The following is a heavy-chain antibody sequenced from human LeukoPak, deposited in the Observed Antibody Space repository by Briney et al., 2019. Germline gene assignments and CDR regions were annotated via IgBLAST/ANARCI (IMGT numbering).Heavy chain of an antibody. Sequence: SETLSLTCTVSGGSISSYYWSWIRQPPGKGLEWIGYIYYSGSTNYNPSLKSRVTISVDTSKNQFSLKLSSVTAADTAVYYCARSFAVRGVYYFDYWGQGTLVTVSS. D-gene: IGHD3-10*01. CDR2: IYYSGST. CDR1: GGSISSYY. V-gene: IGHV4-59*01. CDR3: ARSFAVRGVYYFDY. J-gene: IGHJ4*02.